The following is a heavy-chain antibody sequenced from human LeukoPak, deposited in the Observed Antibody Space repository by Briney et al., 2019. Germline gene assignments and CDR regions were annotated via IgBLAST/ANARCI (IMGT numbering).Heavy chain of an antibody. CDR2: IYYSANT. CDR3: ARLIGRHWYFDL. V-gene: IGHV4-30-2*04. Sequence: WIGFIYYSANTYYNPSLKSRATISEDRSKNQFSLKLSSVTAADTAVYYCARLIGRHWYFDLWGRGTLVTVSS. D-gene: IGHD2-15*01. J-gene: IGHJ2*01.